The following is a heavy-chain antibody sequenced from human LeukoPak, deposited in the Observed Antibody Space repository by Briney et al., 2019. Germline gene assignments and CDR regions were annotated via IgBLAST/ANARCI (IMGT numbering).Heavy chain of an antibody. J-gene: IGHJ3*02. D-gene: IGHD2-15*01. CDR1: GGSISSSSYY. Sequence: SETLSLTCTVSGGSISSSSYYWGWIRQPPGKGLEWIGSIYYSGSTYYNPSLKSRVTISVDTSKNQFSLKLSSVTAADTAVYYCARKVTDCSGGSCLMGADAFDIWGQGTMVTVSS. CDR3: ARKVTDCSGGSCLMGADAFDI. V-gene: IGHV4-39*07. CDR2: IYYSGST.